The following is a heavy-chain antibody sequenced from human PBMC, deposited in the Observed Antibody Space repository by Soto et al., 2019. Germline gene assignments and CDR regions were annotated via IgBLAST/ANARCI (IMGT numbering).Heavy chain of an antibody. Sequence: SETLSLTCSVSGGSIISYYWNWIRQPPGKGLEWIGNIYYTGSTSYNPSLRSRVTISVDTSKNQVSLKLISVTAADTAVYFCRLVGGVGATTIDYWGQGTLVTVSS. CDR1: GGSIISYY. D-gene: IGHD1-26*01. CDR2: IYYTGST. CDR3: RLVGGVGATTIDY. J-gene: IGHJ4*02. V-gene: IGHV4-59*08.